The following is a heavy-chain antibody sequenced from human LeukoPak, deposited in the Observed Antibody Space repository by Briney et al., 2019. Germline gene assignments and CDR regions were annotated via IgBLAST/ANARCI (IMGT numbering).Heavy chain of an antibody. CDR3: ARDWGAAGLWDY. V-gene: IGHV3-7*05. J-gene: IGHJ4*02. Sequence: PGGSLRLSCAISGFTFSNYWMSRVRQAPGKGLEWVANIKEDGSEKDYVDSVKGRFTISRDNAKNSLYLQMNSLRAEDTAIYYCARDWGAAGLWDYWGQGTLVTVSS. CDR1: GFTFSNYW. CDR2: IKEDGSEK. D-gene: IGHD6-13*01.